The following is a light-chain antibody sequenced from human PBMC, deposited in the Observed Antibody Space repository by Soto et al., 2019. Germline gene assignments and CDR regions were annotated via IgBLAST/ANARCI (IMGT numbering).Light chain of an antibody. J-gene: IGKJ1*01. CDR3: QQYNSYGWT. CDR1: QSISTW. V-gene: IGKV1-5*01. CDR2: DAS. Sequence: DIQMTQSPSTLSASVGDRVTITCRASQSISTWLAWYQQKPGKAPKLLICDASSLEGGVPSRFSGSGSGTEFTLTIGRLQPEDSATCYCQQYNSYGWTFGQGTKVEIK.